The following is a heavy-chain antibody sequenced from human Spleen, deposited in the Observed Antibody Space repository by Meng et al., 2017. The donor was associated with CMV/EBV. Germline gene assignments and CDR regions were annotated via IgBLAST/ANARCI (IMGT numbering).Heavy chain of an antibody. CDR2: IYSDDTT. CDR3: ARMISGSGGAFDI. D-gene: IGHD3-10*01. CDR1: GFFVRSNY. V-gene: IGHV3-53*05. Sequence: GESLKISCAASGFFVRSNYMSWVRQAPGKGLEWVSVIYSDDTTYYADSVKGRFTISRDNSKTTLYLQMNSLRAEDTAVYYCARMISGSGGAFDIWGQGTMVTVSS. J-gene: IGHJ3*02.